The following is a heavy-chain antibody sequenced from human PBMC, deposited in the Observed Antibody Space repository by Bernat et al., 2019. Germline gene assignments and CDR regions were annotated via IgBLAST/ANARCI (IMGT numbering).Heavy chain of an antibody. Sequence: EVQLVESGGGLVKPGGSLRLSCAASGFTFSSYSMNWVRQAPGKGLEWVSSISSSSSYIYYADSVQGRFTISRDNAKNSLYLQMNSLRAEDTAVYYCAREAVTGTAQNWFDPWGQGTLVTVSS. CDR3: AREAVTGTAQNWFDP. J-gene: IGHJ5*02. D-gene: IGHD1/OR15-1a*01. V-gene: IGHV3-21*01. CDR2: ISSSSSYI. CDR1: GFTFSSYS.